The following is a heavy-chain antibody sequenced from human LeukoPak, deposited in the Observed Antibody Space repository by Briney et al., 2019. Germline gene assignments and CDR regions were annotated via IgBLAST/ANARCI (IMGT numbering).Heavy chain of an antibody. D-gene: IGHD3-22*01. J-gene: IGHJ4*02. CDR3: ARRREYYEGLDC. Sequence: GGSLRLSCAASGFTFKKYWMNWVRQVPGKGLECLANIKEDGSETYYADSVKGRFTISRDNPKNLLFLQINSLRVEDTAVYYCARRREYYEGLDCWGQGTLVTVSS. CDR2: IKEDGSET. V-gene: IGHV3-7*01. CDR1: GFTFKKYW.